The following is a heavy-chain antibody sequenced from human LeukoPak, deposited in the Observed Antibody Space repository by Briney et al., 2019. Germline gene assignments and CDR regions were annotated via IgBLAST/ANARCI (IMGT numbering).Heavy chain of an antibody. CDR3: AGRGSSSGTFDI. Sequence: PSQTLSLTCTVSGGSITNLNYYWTWIRQPAGKRLEWIGRIYTSGGTNYNPSLKSRVTMSVDRSRNEISLHLASLTAADTALYYCAGRGSSSGTFDIWGPGTFVTVSS. D-gene: IGHD3-10*01. J-gene: IGHJ3*02. CDR2: IYTSGGT. CDR1: GGSITNLNYY. V-gene: IGHV4-61*02.